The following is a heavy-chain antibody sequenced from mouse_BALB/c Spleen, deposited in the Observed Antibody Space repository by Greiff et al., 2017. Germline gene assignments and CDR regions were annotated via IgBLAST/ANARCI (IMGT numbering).Heavy chain of an antibody. D-gene: IGHD2-3*01. CDR1: GDSITSGY. V-gene: IGHV3-8*02. CDR2: ISYSGST. CDR3: ARYGDGSPWFAY. Sequence: DVKLVESGPSLVKPSQTLSLTCSVTGDSITSGYWNWIRKFPGNKLEYMGYISYSGSTYYNPSLKSRISITRDTSKNQYYLQLNSVTTEDTATYYCARYGDGSPWFAYWGQGTLVTVSA. J-gene: IGHJ3*01.